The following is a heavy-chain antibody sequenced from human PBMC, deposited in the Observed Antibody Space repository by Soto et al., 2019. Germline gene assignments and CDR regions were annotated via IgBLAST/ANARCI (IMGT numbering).Heavy chain of an antibody. CDR2: INPSGRSP. D-gene: IGHD3-22*01. V-gene: IGHV1-46*01. Sequence: ASVKVSCTASGYTFTSYYMHWVRQAPGQGLVWMGIINPSGRSPSYAQKFQGRVTVTRDTSTSTVYMELSSLRSEETAVYYCARDVGDDSSGLDAFDIGGQGTMVTVSS. J-gene: IGHJ3*02. CDR3: ARDVGDDSSGLDAFDI. CDR1: GYTFTSYY.